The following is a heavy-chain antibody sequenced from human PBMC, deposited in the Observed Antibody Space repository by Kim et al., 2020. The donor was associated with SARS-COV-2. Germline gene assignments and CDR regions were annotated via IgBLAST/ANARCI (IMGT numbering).Heavy chain of an antibody. Sequence: GGSLRLSCAASGFTFSNYAMHWVRQAPGKGLEWVAVISYDGSNKYYADSVRGRFTISRDNSKNTLYLQVNSLRAEDTAMYYCARGEVTTVVTQDWGQGTL. CDR1: GFTFSNYA. CDR2: ISYDGSNK. D-gene: IGHD4-17*01. CDR3: ARGEVTTVVTQD. J-gene: IGHJ4*02. V-gene: IGHV3-30*04.